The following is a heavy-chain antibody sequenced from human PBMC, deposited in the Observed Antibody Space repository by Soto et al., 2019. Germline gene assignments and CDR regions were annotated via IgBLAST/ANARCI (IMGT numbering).Heavy chain of an antibody. J-gene: IGHJ4*02. D-gene: IGHD4-4*01. CDR1: GFTFDDYA. Sequence: DVQLVESGGGLVQPGRSLRLSCAASGFTFDDYAMHWVRQAPGKGLEWVSGISWNSGSIGYADSVKGRFTISRDNAKNSLYLQMNSLRAEDTALYYCAKDMAPPPTTVTYYFDYWGQGTLVTVSS. CDR3: AKDMAPPPTTVTYYFDY. V-gene: IGHV3-9*01. CDR2: ISWNSGSI.